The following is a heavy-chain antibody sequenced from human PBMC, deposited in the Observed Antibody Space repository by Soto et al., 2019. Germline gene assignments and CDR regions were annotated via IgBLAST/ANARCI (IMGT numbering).Heavy chain of an antibody. CDR1: DGSFSDCY. D-gene: IGHD3-10*01. V-gene: IGHV4-34*01. J-gene: IGHJ6*02. CDR3: ARGLRASYGVRLSYSYYGMDV. CDR2: ISNSGNT. Sequence: ASETLSLTCTIYDGSFSDCYWGWIRQPPGKGLEWIAEISNSGNTNYNPSLKSRVTISVDTSKNQFSLKLSSVTAADTAVYYCARGLRASYGVRLSYSYYGMDVWGQGTTVTVSS.